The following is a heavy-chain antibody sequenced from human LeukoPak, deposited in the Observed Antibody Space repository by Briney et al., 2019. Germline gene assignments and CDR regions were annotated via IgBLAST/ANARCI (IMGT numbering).Heavy chain of an antibody. D-gene: IGHD1-20*01. V-gene: IGHV3-13*04. CDR3: ERFWKYNCNSFDI. J-gene: IGHJ3*02. CDR1: GFTFSTYE. CDR2: IYLSGDT. Sequence: PGGSLRLSCAASGFTFSTYEMLWARQAAGKGLEWVSAIYLSGDTYYLGSVKGRFTISRENARNSLYLQINSLTAGHTAVYYCERFWKYNCNSFDIWGQGTLVTVSS.